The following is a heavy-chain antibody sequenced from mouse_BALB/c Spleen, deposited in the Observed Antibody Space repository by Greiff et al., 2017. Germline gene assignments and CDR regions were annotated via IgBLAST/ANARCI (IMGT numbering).Heavy chain of an antibody. CDR2: IDPENGDT. Sequence: VHVKQSGAELVRSGASVKLSCTASGFNIKDYYMHWVKQRPEQGLEWIGWIDPENGDTEYAPKFQGKATMTADTSSNTAYLQLSSLTSEDTAVYYCNSLYEVDYWGQGTTLTVSS. CDR3: NSLYEVDY. CDR1: GFNIKDYY. D-gene: IGHD2-3*01. V-gene: IGHV14-4*02. J-gene: IGHJ2*01.